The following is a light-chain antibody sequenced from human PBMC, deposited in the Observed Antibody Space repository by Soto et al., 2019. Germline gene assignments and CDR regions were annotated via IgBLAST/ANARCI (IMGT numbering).Light chain of an antibody. V-gene: IGLV2-14*01. CDR1: SSDVGGYKY. J-gene: IGLJ3*02. CDR2: EVS. CDR3: SSHTSISTVV. Sequence: QSALTQPASVSGSPGQSITISCTGTSSDVGGYKYVSWYQKHPGKAPKLMIYEVSNRPSGVSNRFSGSKSGNTASLTISGLQAEDEADYYCSSHTSISTVVFGGGTKLTVL.